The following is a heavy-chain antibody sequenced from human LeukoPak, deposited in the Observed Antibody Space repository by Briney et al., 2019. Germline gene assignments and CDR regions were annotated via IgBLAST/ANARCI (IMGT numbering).Heavy chain of an antibody. Sequence: ASVKVSCKASGYTFTSYDFNWVRQATGQRPEWMGWMSPNSGDTGYAQKFQDRVTMTRNTSISTAYMELSSLRSDDTAVYYCARGPPNWGYDYWGPGTLVIVSS. CDR2: MSPNSGDT. V-gene: IGHV1-8*01. J-gene: IGHJ4*02. D-gene: IGHD7-27*01. CDR1: GYTFTSYD. CDR3: ARGPPNWGYDY.